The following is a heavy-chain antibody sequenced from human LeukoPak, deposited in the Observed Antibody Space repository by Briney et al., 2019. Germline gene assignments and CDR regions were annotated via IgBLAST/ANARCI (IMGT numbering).Heavy chain of an antibody. CDR2: IGASGSST. CDR1: EFVFSSYA. V-gene: IGHV3-23*01. J-gene: IGHJ3*02. CDR3: ARGLSSVNDAFDI. Sequence: GGSLRLSCAASEFVFSSYAMNWVRQAPGKGLEWVSCIGASGSSTYYADSVKGRFTISRDNSKTSLYLQMNSLRAEDTAVYYCARGLSSVNDAFDIWGQGTMVTVSS. D-gene: IGHD3-10*01.